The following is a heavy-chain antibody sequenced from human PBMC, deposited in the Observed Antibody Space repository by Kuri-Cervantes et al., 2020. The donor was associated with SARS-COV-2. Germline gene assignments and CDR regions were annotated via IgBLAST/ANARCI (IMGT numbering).Heavy chain of an antibody. V-gene: IGHV5-51*01. CDR3: ARGYCSGGSCYSEDYFDY. CDR1: GYSFTSYW. J-gene: IGHJ4*02. Sequence: VSCKGSGYSFTSYWIGWVRQMPGKGPEWMGIIYPGDSDTRYSPSFQGQVTISADKSISTAYLQWSSLKASDTAMYYCARGYCSGGSCYSEDYFDYWGQGTLVTVSS. D-gene: IGHD2-15*01. CDR2: IYPGDSDT.